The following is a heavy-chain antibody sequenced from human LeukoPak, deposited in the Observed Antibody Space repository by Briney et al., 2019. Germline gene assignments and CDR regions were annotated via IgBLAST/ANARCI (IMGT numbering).Heavy chain of an antibody. CDR3: ARDHVHYDILTGYQYPGY. J-gene: IGHJ4*02. CDR2: ISAYNGNT. CDR1: GYTFTSYG. V-gene: IGHV1-18*01. Sequence: ASVKVSCKASGYTFTSYGISWVRQAPGQGLEWMGWISAYNGNTNYAQKLQGRVTMTTDTSTSTAYMELRSLRSDDTAVYCCARDHVHYDILTGYQYPGYWGQGTLVTVSS. D-gene: IGHD3-9*01.